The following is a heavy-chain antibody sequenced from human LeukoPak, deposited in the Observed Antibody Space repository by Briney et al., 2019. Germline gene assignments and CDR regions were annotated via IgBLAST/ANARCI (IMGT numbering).Heavy chain of an antibody. V-gene: IGHV1-24*01. CDR3: ATGVLLWFGELSTNDY. Sequence: GASVKVSCKVSGYTLTELSMHWVRQAPGKGLEWMGGFDPEDGETIYAQKFQGRVTMTEDTSTDTAYMELSSLRSEDTAVYYCATGVLLWFGELSTNDYWGQGTLVTVSS. CDR2: FDPEDGET. D-gene: IGHD3-10*01. J-gene: IGHJ4*02. CDR1: GYTLTELS.